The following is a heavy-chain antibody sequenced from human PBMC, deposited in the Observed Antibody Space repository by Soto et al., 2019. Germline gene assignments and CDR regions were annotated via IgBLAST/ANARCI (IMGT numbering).Heavy chain of an antibody. J-gene: IGHJ4*02. V-gene: IGHV3-30*18. CDR2: IASDGTNI. D-gene: IGHD6-19*01. CDR1: GFTFNSFA. Sequence: LRLSCAASGFTFNSFAMHWVRQAPGKGLEWVAVIASDGTNIYYADSVKGRFTISRDNSKNTLYLQMISLRAEDTAVYFCTKAYTNGWAYFDYWGQGTPVTAS. CDR3: TKAYTNGWAYFDY.